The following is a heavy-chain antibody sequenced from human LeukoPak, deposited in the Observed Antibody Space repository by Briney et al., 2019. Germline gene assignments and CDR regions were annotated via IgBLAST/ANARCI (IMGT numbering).Heavy chain of an antibody. J-gene: IGHJ6*02. V-gene: IGHV3-53*01. Sequence: SGGSLRLSCAASGFTFSNAYMNWVRQAPGKGLEWVSVIYSGGSTNYADSMKGRFTISRDNSKNTLYLQMNSLRAEDTAVYYCARVYYYGMDVWGQGTTVTVSS. CDR3: ARVYYYGMDV. CDR1: GFTFSNAY. CDR2: IYSGGST.